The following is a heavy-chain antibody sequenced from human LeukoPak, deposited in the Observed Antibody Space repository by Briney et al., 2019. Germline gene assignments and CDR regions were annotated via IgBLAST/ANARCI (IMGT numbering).Heavy chain of an antibody. CDR1: GLPFSSYA. CDR2: ITASGGNT. J-gene: IGHJ4*02. CDR3: AKGNGYSYGRYYFDY. Sequence: GGSLRLSCAASGLPFSSYAMGWVRQAPGKGLEWVSAITASGGNTYYADSVKGRFTISRDNSKNTLYLQVNSLRAEDTAVYYCAKGNGYSYGRYYFDYWGQGTLVTVSS. V-gene: IGHV3-23*01. D-gene: IGHD5-18*01.